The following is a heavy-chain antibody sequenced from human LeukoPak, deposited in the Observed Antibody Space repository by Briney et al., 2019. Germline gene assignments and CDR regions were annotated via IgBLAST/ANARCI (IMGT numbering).Heavy chain of an antibody. CDR2: ISWNSGSI. CDR3: AKGWIQLWKDDAFDI. D-gene: IGHD5-18*01. Sequence: GGSLRLSCAASGFTFDDYAMHWVRQAPGKGLERVSGISWNSGSIGYADSVKGRFTISRDNAKNSLYLQMNSLRAEDMALYYCAKGWIQLWKDDAFDIWGQGTMVTVSS. CDR1: GFTFDDYA. V-gene: IGHV3-9*03. J-gene: IGHJ3*02.